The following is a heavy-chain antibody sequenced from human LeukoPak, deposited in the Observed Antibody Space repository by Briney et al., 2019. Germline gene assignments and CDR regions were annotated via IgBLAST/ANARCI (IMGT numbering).Heavy chain of an antibody. Sequence: PGGSLRLSCAASGFTFSSYTMNWVRQAPGKGLEWVSSISSRSNFIYYADSLKGRFTISRDNAKNSLYLQMNSLRAEDTAVYYCARETDSTLFDYWGQGTLVTVSS. CDR3: ARETDSTLFDY. J-gene: IGHJ4*02. D-gene: IGHD2-2*01. V-gene: IGHV3-21*01. CDR2: ISSRSNFI. CDR1: GFTFSSYT.